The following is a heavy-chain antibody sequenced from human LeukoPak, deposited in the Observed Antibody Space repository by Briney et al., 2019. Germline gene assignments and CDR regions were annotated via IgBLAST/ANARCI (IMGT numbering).Heavy chain of an antibody. D-gene: IGHD3-10*01. V-gene: IGHV1-69*04. CDR2: IIPILGIA. J-gene: IGHJ6*02. CDR3: ARDVRFGESHRVYYYYGMDV. CDR1: GGTFSSYA. Sequence: GSSVKVSCKASGGTFSSYAISWVRQAPGQGLEWMGRIIPILGIANYAQKFQGRVTITADKSTSTAYMELSSLRSEDTAVYYCARDVRFGESHRVYYYYGMDVWGQGTTVTVSS.